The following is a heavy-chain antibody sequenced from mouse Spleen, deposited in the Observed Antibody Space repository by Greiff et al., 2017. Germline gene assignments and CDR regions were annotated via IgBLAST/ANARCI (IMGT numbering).Heavy chain of an antibody. J-gene: IGHJ4*01. V-gene: IGHV1-4*01. CDR1: GYTFTSYT. D-gene: IGHD3-1*01. Sequence: QVQLKQSGAELARPGASVKMSCKASGYTFTSYTMHWVKQRPGQGLEWIGYINPSSGYTKYNQKFKDKATLTADKSSSTAYMQLSSLTSEDSAVYYCAREPQLGRCMDYWGQGTSVTVSS. CDR3: AREPQLGRCMDY. CDR2: INPSSGYT.